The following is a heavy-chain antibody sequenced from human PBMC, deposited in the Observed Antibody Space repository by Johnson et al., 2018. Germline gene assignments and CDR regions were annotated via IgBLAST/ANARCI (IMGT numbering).Heavy chain of an antibody. V-gene: IGHV3-33*01. CDR3: ARAGSARGGMDV. J-gene: IGHJ6*02. Sequence: QVQLQESGGGVVQPGRSLRLSCAASGFTFSSYGMHWVRQAPGKGLEWVAVIWYDGSNKYYADSVKGRFTISRDNSKNTLYLQMNSLGAEDTAVYYCARAGSARGGMDVWGQGTTVTVSS. CDR1: GFTFSSYG. CDR2: IWYDGSNK. D-gene: IGHD2-15*01.